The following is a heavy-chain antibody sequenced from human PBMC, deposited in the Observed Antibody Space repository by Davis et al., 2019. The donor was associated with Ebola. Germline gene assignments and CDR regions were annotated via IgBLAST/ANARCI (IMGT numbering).Heavy chain of an antibody. CDR2: IVVGSGNT. J-gene: IGHJ6*02. Sequence: SVKVSCKASGFTFTSSAVQWVRQARGQRLEWIGWIVVGSGNTNYAQKFQERVTITRDMSTSTAYMELSSLRSEDTAVYYCAADEAYGDYVGANWDVWGQGTTVTVSS. V-gene: IGHV1-58*01. D-gene: IGHD4-17*01. CDR3: AADEAYGDYVGANWDV. CDR1: GFTFTSSA.